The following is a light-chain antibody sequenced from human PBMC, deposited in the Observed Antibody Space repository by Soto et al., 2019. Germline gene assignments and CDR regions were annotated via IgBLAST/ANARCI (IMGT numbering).Light chain of an antibody. CDR3: QQRSDWPFT. CDR1: QSVSSY. CDR2: DAS. Sequence: EIVLTQSPATLSLSPGERATLSCRASQSVSSYLAWFQQNPGQAPRLLIYDASNRATGIPARFSGSGSGTDFTLTISSLETEDFAVYYCQQRSDWPFTFGQGTKLEIK. J-gene: IGKJ2*01. V-gene: IGKV3-11*01.